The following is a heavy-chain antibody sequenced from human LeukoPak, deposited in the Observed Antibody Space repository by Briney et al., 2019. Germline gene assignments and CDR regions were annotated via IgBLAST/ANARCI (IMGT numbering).Heavy chain of an antibody. CDR3: AKDPNGDYIGTFDM. Sequence: GGSLRLSCAASGFTFSSYGMSWVRQAPGKGLEWVSFISGNGGRTDYAESVKGRFTISRDNSKNTVYLQMNSLRDEDTAAYYCAKDPNGDYIGTFDMWGQGTMVTVSS. J-gene: IGHJ3*02. CDR1: GFTFSSYG. D-gene: IGHD4-17*01. V-gene: IGHV3-23*01. CDR2: ISGNGGRT.